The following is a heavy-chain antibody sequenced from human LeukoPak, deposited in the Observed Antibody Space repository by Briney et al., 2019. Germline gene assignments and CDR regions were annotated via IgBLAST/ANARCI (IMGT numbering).Heavy chain of an antibody. V-gene: IGHV1-2*02. Sequence: GASVKVSCKASGYTFTGYYMHWVRQAPGQGLEWMGWINPNSGGTNYAQKFQGRVTMTRDTSISTAYMELSRLRSDDTAVYYCAGDLGPKYDDFWSGYLVYWGQGTLVTVSS. D-gene: IGHD3-3*01. J-gene: IGHJ4*02. CDR1: GYTFTGYY. CDR2: INPNSGGT. CDR3: AGDLGPKYDDFWSGYLVY.